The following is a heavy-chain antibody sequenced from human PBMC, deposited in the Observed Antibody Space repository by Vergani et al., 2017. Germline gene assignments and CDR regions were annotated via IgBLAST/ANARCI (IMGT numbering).Heavy chain of an antibody. CDR1: GGFMPGFY. CDR2: IYNTGTL. J-gene: IGHJ4*02. CDR3: ARYGSANLPSFDY. Sequence: QVQLQESGPGVVKPSETLSHTCSISGGFMPGFYWSWIRQSPGKRLEWIGYIYNTGTLKYNPSLKSRVTISIDTSKNQFSLNLTSVTAADTAVYYCARYGSANLPSFDYWGQGTLVTVSS. D-gene: IGHD3-10*01. V-gene: IGHV4-59*01.